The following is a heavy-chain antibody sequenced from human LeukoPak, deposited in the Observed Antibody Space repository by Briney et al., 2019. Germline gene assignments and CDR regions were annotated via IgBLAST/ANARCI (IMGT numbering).Heavy chain of an antibody. CDR1: GYTFTNYG. CDR2: INPSGGST. CDR3: ASRGPRTDAFDI. D-gene: IGHD3-10*01. Sequence: ASVKVSCKASGYTFTNYGISWVRQAPGQGLEWMGIINPSGGSTSYAQKFQGRVTMTRDMSTSTVYMELSSLRSEDTAVYYCASRGPRTDAFDIWGQGTMVTVSS. V-gene: IGHV1-46*01. J-gene: IGHJ3*02.